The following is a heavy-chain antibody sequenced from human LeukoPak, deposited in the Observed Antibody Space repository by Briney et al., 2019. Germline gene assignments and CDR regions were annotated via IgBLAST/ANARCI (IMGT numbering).Heavy chain of an antibody. CDR1: GFTLSRDS. CDR3: ARDLGGDRVW. CDR2: ISHDSGIR. Sequence: GGSLRLPCAASGFTLSRDSMNWVRQAPGKGLEWISYISHDSGIRYYADSVRGRFTISRDNAKNSLYLQMHSLRAEDTAVYYCARDLGGDRVWWGQGTLVTVSS. V-gene: IGHV3-48*01. D-gene: IGHD2-21*01. J-gene: IGHJ4*02.